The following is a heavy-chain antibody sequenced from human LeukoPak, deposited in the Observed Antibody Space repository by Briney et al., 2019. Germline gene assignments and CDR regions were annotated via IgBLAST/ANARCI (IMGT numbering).Heavy chain of an antibody. CDR1: GGSISSYY. Sequence: PSETLSLTCTVSGGSISSYYWSWIRQPPGKGLEWIGYIYYSGSTNYNPSLKSRVTISVDTSKNQFSLKLSSVTAADTAVYYCARTPLWFWREDAFDIWGQGTMVTVSS. CDR3: ARTPLWFWREDAFDI. D-gene: IGHD3-10*01. CDR2: IYYSGST. J-gene: IGHJ3*02. V-gene: IGHV4-59*01.